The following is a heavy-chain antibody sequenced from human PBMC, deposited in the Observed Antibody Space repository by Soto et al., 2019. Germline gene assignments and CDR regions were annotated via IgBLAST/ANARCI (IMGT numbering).Heavy chain of an antibody. D-gene: IGHD3-10*01. J-gene: IGHJ4*02. CDR3: ARAITRFGEFDS. CDR2: ISYDGSNK. Sequence: QVHLVESGGGVVQPGRSLRLSCAASGFTFSTYAMHWVRQAPGKGLEWVALISYDGSNKDYADSVKGRITISRDNSKNTLYLQMNSLRAEDTAVYYCARAITRFGEFDSWGQGTLVTVSS. V-gene: IGHV3-30-3*01. CDR1: GFTFSTYA.